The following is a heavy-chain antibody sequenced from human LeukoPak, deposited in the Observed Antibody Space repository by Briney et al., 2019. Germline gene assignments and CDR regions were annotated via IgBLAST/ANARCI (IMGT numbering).Heavy chain of an antibody. V-gene: IGHV4-38-2*02. CDR2: IYHSGST. CDR1: GGSISSYY. CDR3: ARVNYYGSGSYYNDSY. D-gene: IGHD3-10*01. J-gene: IGHJ4*02. Sequence: SETLSLTCTVSGGSISSYYWGWIRQPPGKGLEWIGSIYHSGSTYYNPSLKSRVTISVDTSKNQFSLKLSSVTAADTAVYYCARVNYYGSGSYYNDSYWGQGTLVTVSS.